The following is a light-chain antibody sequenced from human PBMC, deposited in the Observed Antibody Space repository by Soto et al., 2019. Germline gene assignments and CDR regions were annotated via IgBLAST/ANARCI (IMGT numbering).Light chain of an antibody. Sequence: QSVLTQPPAVSGAPGQRVPISCTGSSSNIGAGYDVHWYQQLPGTAPTLLISGNSNRPSGVPDRLSGSKSGTSASLAITGLRAEDEADYFCQSYDSSLSGYVFGTGTKVTVL. CDR1: SSNIGAGYD. CDR2: GNS. V-gene: IGLV1-40*01. CDR3: QSYDSSLSGYV. J-gene: IGLJ1*01.